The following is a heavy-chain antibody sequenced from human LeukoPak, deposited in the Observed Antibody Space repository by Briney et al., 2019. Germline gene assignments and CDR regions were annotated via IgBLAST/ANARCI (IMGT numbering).Heavy chain of an antibody. D-gene: IGHD2-15*01. J-gene: IGHJ5*02. CDR1: GFTFSDYY. CDR3: ARDPTIPYCSGDYCYPYSWFDP. Sequence: GGSLRLSCAASGFTFSDYYMSWIRQAPGKGLEWISYIISSGSTLYYTYSVKGRFTISRDNAKNPLYLQMNSLRAEDTAVYYCARDPTIPYCSGDYCYPYSWFDPWGQGTLVTVSP. V-gene: IGHV3-11*04. CDR2: IISSGSTL.